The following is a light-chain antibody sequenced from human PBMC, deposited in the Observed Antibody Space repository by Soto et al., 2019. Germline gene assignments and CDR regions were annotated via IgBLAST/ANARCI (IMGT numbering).Light chain of an antibody. Sequence: QTVLTQPPSVSAAAGQKVTISYSRSSSNIGGNSVSWYQQLPGTAPKLLIYDDNKRPSGIPDRFSGSKSGTSATLGITGFQTGDEADYYCGSWDSSLSAYVFGTGTKV. CDR3: GSWDSSLSAYV. CDR1: SSNIGGNS. J-gene: IGLJ1*01. CDR2: DDN. V-gene: IGLV1-51*01.